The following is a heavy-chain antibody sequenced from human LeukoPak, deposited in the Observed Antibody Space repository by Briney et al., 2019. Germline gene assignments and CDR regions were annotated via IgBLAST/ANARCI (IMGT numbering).Heavy chain of an antibody. Sequence: GASVKVSCKASGYTFTGYYMHWVRQAPGQGLEWMGRINPNSGGTKYSQKFQGRVTITRDTSASTAYMELSSLRSEDTAVYYCARDLYVASIAARGWFDPWGQGTLVTVSS. CDR3: ARDLYVASIAARGWFDP. J-gene: IGHJ5*02. CDR1: GYTFTGYY. V-gene: IGHV1-2*06. CDR2: INPNSGGT. D-gene: IGHD6-6*01.